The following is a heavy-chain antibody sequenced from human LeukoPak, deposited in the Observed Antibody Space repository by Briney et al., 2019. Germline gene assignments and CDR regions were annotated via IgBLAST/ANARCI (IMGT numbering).Heavy chain of an antibody. CDR3: ARCTTGRTFGSLREIKRSREIDY. CDR2: ISGSGGST. CDR1: GFTLNNYG. Sequence: GGSLRLSCAASGFTLNNYGMSWVRQAPGKGLEWVSAISGSGGSTYYADSVKGRFTISRDNSKNTLYLQMNSLRVEDTAVYYCARCTTGRTFGSLREIKRSREIDYWGQGTLVTVSS. V-gene: IGHV3-23*01. J-gene: IGHJ4*02. D-gene: IGHD1-1*01.